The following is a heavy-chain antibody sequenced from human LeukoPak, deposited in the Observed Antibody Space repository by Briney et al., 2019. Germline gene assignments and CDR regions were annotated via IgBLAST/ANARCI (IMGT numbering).Heavy chain of an antibody. J-gene: IGHJ6*02. CDR3: GRYSSGYPPYYYGMDI. Sequence: PGESLKISCKTSGYSFTRYWIGWVRQMPGKGLEWMGIIYPGDSDTRHSPSFQGQVTISADKSISTAYLQWSSLKASDTAVYYCGRYSSGYPPYYYGMDIWGQGTTVTVSS. CDR2: IYPGDSDT. D-gene: IGHD3-22*01. V-gene: IGHV5-51*01. CDR1: GYSFTRYW.